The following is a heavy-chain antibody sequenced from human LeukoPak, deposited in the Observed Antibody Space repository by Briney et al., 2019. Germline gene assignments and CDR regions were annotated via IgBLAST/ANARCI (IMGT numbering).Heavy chain of an antibody. CDR3: ARKGYDYGWFDP. Sequence: SETLSLTCAVSGGSISSSNWWSWVRQPPGKGLEWIGEIYHSGSTDYNPSLKSRVTISVDKSKNEFSLKLSSVTAADAAVYYCARKGYDYGWFDPWGQGTLVTVSS. D-gene: IGHD5-12*01. J-gene: IGHJ5*02. V-gene: IGHV4-4*02. CDR2: IYHSGST. CDR1: GGSISSSNW.